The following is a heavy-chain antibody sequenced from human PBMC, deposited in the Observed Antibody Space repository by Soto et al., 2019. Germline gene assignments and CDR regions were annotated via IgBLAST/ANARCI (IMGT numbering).Heavy chain of an antibody. Sequence: GGSLRLSCAASGFTFSSYAMHWVRQAPGKGLEWVAVISYDGSNKYYADSVKGRFTISRDNSKNTLYLQMNSLRAEDTAVYYCARVRDSSSWCFHGMDVWGQGTTVTVSS. CDR2: ISYDGSNK. CDR1: GFTFSSYA. D-gene: IGHD6-13*01. V-gene: IGHV3-30-3*01. CDR3: ARVRDSSSWCFHGMDV. J-gene: IGHJ6*02.